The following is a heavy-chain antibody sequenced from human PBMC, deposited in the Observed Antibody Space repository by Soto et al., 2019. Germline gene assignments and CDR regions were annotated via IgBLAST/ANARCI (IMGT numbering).Heavy chain of an antibody. CDR2: ISTTSTYT. CDR3: ARGAVSRQHFYYGFDV. D-gene: IGHD3-3*02. J-gene: IGHJ6*01. V-gene: IGHV3-11*06. Sequence: TGGSLRLSCAASGFTFSESFMSWIRQAPGKGLEWVASISTTSTYTDYAASVKGRVTVSRDNSKNVLFLQVNSLRDEDTAVYYCARGAVSRQHFYYGFDVWGQGTTVTVSS. CDR1: GFTFSESF.